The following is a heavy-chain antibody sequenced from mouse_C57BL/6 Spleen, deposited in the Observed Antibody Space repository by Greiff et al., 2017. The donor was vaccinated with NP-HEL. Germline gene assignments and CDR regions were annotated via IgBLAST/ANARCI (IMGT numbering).Heavy chain of an antibody. CDR1: GYTFTDYN. V-gene: IGHV1-18*01. CDR2: INPNNGGT. Sequence: EVQLQQSGPELVKPGASVKIPCKASGYTFTDYNMDWVKQSHGKSLEWIGDINPNNGGTIYNQKFKGKATLTVDKSSSTAYMELRSLTSEDTAVYYCASKSDDSAWFAYWGQGTLVTVSA. D-gene: IGHD1-3*01. J-gene: IGHJ3*01. CDR3: ASKSDDSAWFAY.